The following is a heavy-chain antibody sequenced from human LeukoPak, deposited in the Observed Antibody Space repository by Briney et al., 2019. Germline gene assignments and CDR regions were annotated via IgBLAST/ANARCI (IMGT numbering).Heavy chain of an antibody. V-gene: IGHV3-23*01. J-gene: IGHJ4*02. CDR3: DGADF. Sequence: PGGSLRLSCAASGFTFNTYSMNWARQAPGKGLEWVSTISDSGGGTYYADSVKGRFTISRDNSKNTLYLQMNSLRADDTAVYYCDGADFWGQGTLVTDSS. CDR2: ISDSGGGT. CDR1: GFTFNTYS.